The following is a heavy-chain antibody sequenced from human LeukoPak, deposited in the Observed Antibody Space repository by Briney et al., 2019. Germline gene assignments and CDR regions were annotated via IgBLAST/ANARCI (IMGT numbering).Heavy chain of an antibody. V-gene: IGHV1-18*01. CDR2: ISSYNGDT. Sequence: ASVKVSCKASGYTFTNYGITWVRQAPGQGXEWMGWISSYNGDTDYAQRFQGRVTMTTDTSTTTAYMELRSLTSDDTAVYYCARDQTRFDPWGQGTLVTVSS. J-gene: IGHJ5*02. CDR3: ARDQTRFDP. CDR1: GYTFTNYG.